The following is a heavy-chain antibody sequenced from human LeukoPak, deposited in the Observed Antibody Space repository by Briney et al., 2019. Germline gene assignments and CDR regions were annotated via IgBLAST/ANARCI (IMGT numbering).Heavy chain of an antibody. CDR1: GFTFSSYW. CDR3: ARDSMYAFDI. CDR2: FSTSSGTI. J-gene: IGHJ3*02. Sequence: GGSLRLSCAASGFTFSSYWMSWVRQAPGKGLEWISYFSTSSGTISYADSVKGRFTISRDNAKNSPYLQMNSLRAEDTAVYYCARDSMYAFDIWGQGTMVTVSS. V-gene: IGHV3-48*01. D-gene: IGHD2-2*01.